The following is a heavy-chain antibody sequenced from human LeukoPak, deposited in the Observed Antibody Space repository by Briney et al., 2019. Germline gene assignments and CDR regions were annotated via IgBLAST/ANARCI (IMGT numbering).Heavy chain of an antibody. Sequence: ASVKVSCKASGYTFTGYYMHWVRQAPGQGLEWMGWINPNSGGTNYAQKFQGRVTMTRDTSISTAYMELSRLRSDDTAAYYCARDPGDYDILTGYYRGMSYYFDYWGQGTLVTVSS. D-gene: IGHD3-9*01. CDR2: INPNSGGT. J-gene: IGHJ4*02. CDR1: GYTFTGYY. V-gene: IGHV1-2*02. CDR3: ARDPGDYDILTGYYRGMSYYFDY.